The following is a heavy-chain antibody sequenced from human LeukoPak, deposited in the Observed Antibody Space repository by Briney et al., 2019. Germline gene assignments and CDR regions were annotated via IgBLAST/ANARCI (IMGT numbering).Heavy chain of an antibody. V-gene: IGHV3-30*02. CDR1: GFTFSSYG. CDR2: IRYDGSNK. CDR3: AKDRGDYTNWFDP. J-gene: IGHJ5*02. D-gene: IGHD4-17*01. Sequence: GGSLRLSCAGSGFTFSSYGIHWVRQAPGKGLEWVAFIRYDGSNKYYADSVKGRFTISRDNSKNTLYLQMNRLRAEGTAIYYCAKDRGDYTNWFDPWGQGTLVTVSS.